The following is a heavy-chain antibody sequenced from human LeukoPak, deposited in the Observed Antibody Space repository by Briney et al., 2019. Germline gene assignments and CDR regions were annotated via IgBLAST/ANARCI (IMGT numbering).Heavy chain of an antibody. V-gene: IGHV1-2*02. CDR1: GYTFTGYY. CDR3: ARADYDFWSGCWPVD. J-gene: IGHJ4*02. Sequence: ASVKVSCKASGYTFTGYYMHWVRQAPGQGLEWMGWTNPNSGGTNYAQKFQGRVTMTRDTSISTAYMELSRLRSDDTAVYYCARADYDFWSGCWPVDWGQGTLVTVSS. CDR2: TNPNSGGT. D-gene: IGHD3-3*01.